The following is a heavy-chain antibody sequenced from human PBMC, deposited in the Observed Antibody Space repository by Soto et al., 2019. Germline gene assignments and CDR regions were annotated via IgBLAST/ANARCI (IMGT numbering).Heavy chain of an antibody. V-gene: IGHV4-39*01. CDR1: GGSISSRGYY. CDR2: IYYSGST. J-gene: IGHJ5*02. CDR3: ATSNWFDP. Sequence: QLQLQESGPGLVKPSETLSLTCTVSGGSISSRGYYWGWIRQPPGKGLEWIETIYYSGSTYYNPSLKSRVTISVDTSKNQFSLKLSSVTAADTAVYYCATSNWFDPWGQGTLVTVSS.